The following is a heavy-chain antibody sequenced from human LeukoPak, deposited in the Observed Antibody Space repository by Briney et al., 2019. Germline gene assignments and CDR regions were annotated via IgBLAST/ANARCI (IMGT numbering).Heavy chain of an antibody. V-gene: IGHV3-21*01. J-gene: IGHJ6*03. D-gene: IGHD1-26*01. CDR3: ARDPYSGNYGNYYYYYMDV. CDR2: ITSSGTYI. CDR1: GFTFSNYN. Sequence: GGSLRLSCAASGFTFSNYNMNWVRQAPGKALEWVSSITSSGTYIFYADSEKGRFTISRDNAKNSLYLQMNSLGPEDTAVYYCARDPYSGNYGNYYYYYMDVWGKGTTVTISS.